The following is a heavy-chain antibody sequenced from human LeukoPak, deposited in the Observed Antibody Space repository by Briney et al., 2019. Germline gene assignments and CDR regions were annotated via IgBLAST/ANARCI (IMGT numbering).Heavy chain of an antibody. V-gene: IGHV3-30*02. D-gene: IGHD6-13*01. CDR2: IRYDGSNK. Sequence: GGSLRLSCAASGFTFSSYGMHWVRQAPGKGLEWVALIRYDGSNKHCADSVKGRFTISRDNSKNTLYLQMNSLRAEDTAVYYCARGRYLTTRGGAAAGFLDYWGQGSLVSVST. J-gene: IGHJ4*02. CDR3: ARGRYLTTRGGAAAGFLDY. CDR1: GFTFSSYG.